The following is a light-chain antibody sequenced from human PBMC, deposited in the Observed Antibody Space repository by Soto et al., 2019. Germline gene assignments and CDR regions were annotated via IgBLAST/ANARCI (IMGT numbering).Light chain of an antibody. CDR1: QNVGSAY. V-gene: IGKV3-20*01. CDR3: QHYGPSPWT. Sequence: EIVLTQSPATLSLSPGEGAALSCRASQNVGSAYLAWYQQKSGQAPRLLIYGTSGRAAGVPDRFSGSGSGTDFTLTINRLDPEDSAVYYCQHYGPSPWTFGQGTKVEIK. CDR2: GTS. J-gene: IGKJ1*01.